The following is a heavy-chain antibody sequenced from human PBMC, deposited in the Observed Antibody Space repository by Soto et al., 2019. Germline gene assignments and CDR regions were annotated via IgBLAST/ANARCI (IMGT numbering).Heavy chain of an antibody. J-gene: IGHJ5*02. CDR3: ARVSQSVWFDP. Sequence: SETLSLTCTVSGGSISSYYWSWIRQPPGKGLEWIGYIYYSGSTNYNPSLKSRVTISVDTSKNQFSLKLSSVTAADTAVYYCARVSQSVWFDPWGQGTLVTVSS. CDR2: IYYSGST. V-gene: IGHV4-59*01. CDR1: GGSISSYY.